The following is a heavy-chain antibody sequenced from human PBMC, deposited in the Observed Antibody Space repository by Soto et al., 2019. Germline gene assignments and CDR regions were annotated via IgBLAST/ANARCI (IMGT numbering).Heavy chain of an antibody. CDR2: IDPSDSYT. CDR3: ARQYWGDDCYWLFHLSLDY. V-gene: IGHV5-10-1*01. D-gene: IGHD2-21*02. J-gene: IGHJ4*02. CDR1: GYSFTSYW. Sequence: WESLKISCKGSGYSFTSYWISWVRQMPGKGLEWMGRIDPSDSYTNYSPSFQGHVTISADKSISTAYLQWSSLKASDTAMYYGARQYWGDDCYWLFHLSLDYCAKGNTVTVAS.